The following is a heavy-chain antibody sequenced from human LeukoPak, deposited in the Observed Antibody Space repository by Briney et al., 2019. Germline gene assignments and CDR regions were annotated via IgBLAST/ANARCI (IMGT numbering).Heavy chain of an antibody. Sequence: GASVKISCKGSGYSFTSYWIGWVRQMPGKGLEWMGIIYPGDSDTRYSPSFQGQVTISADKSISTAYLQWSSLKASDTAMYYCARQRYSSSWLYYYGMDVWGQGTTVTVSS. CDR3: ARQRYSSSWLYYYGMDV. CDR2: IYPGDSDT. J-gene: IGHJ6*02. CDR1: GYSFTSYW. D-gene: IGHD6-13*01. V-gene: IGHV5-51*01.